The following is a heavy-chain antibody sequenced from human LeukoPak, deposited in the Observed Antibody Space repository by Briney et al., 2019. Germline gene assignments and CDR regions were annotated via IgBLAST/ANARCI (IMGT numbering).Heavy chain of an antibody. J-gene: IGHJ6*02. V-gene: IGHV3-23*01. CDR1: GFTFNNYA. Sequence: GGSLRLSCAASGFTFNNYAMNWVRKAPGKGLEWVSVISGSGGTTYYADSVKGRFTISRDSSKNTLYLQMNSLRAEDTAVYYCAKVSGGGLYYDGMDVWGQGTTVTVSS. CDR2: ISGSGGTT. CDR3: AKVSGGGLYYDGMDV. D-gene: IGHD1-14*01.